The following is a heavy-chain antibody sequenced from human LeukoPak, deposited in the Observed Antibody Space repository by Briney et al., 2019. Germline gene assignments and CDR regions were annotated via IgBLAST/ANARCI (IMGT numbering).Heavy chain of an antibody. J-gene: IGHJ4*02. CDR2: IIPILGIA. CDR3: AREVQYYYDSSGYYYLY. CDR1: GGTFSSYA. V-gene: IGHV1-69*04. D-gene: IGHD3-22*01. Sequence: SVKVSCTASGGTFSSYAISWVRQAPGQGLEWMGRIIPILGIANYAQKFQGRVTITADKSTSTAYMELSSLRSEDTAVYYCAREVQYYYDSSGYYYLYWGQGTLVTVSS.